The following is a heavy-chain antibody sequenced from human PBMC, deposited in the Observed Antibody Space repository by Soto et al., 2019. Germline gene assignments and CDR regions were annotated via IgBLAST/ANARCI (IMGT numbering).Heavy chain of an antibody. Sequence: GGSLRLSCAASGFTFSSYGMHWARQAPGKGLEWVAVISYDGSNKYYADSVKGRFTISRDNSKNTLYLQMNSLRAEDTAVYYCAKGGVVVAATYGMDVWGQGTTVTVSS. V-gene: IGHV3-30*18. CDR2: ISYDGSNK. CDR1: GFTFSSYG. J-gene: IGHJ6*02. CDR3: AKGGVVVAATYGMDV. D-gene: IGHD2-15*01.